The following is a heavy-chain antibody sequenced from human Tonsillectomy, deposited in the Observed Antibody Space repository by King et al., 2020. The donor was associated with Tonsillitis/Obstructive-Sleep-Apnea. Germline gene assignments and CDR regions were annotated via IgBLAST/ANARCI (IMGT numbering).Heavy chain of an antibody. V-gene: IGHV3-30*01. J-gene: IGHJ3*02. CDR1: GFTFSSYA. Sequence: HVQLVESGGGVVQPGRSLRLSCAASGFTFSSYAMHWVRQAPGKGLEWVAVISYDGSNKYYADSVKGRFTISRDNSKNTLYLKMNSLRAEDTAVYYCARPIFDSDYIEDAFDIWGQGTMVTVSS. CDR2: ISYDGSNK. D-gene: IGHD4-11*01. CDR3: ARPIFDSDYIEDAFDI.